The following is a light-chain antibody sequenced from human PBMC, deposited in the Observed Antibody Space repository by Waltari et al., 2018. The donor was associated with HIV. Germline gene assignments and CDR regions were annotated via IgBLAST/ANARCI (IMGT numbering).Light chain of an antibody. CDR3: QQYGSSPRT. CDR2: DAS. Sequence: EILLTQSPGTLSLAPGERATLSCRASQSLSSRSLAWYQQTPGQAPRLLIYDASTRATGSPDRFSGSGSGTDFTLTISSLEPEDFAVYYCQQYGSSPRTFGQGTKVEIK. V-gene: IGKV3-20*01. J-gene: IGKJ1*01. CDR1: QSLSSRS.